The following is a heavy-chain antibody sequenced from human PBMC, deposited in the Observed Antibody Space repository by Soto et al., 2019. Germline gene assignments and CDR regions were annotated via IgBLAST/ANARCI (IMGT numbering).Heavy chain of an antibody. CDR2: VSANGQGI. CDR1: GFTFSSSA. D-gene: IGHD3-10*01. V-gene: IGHV3-23*01. Sequence: GGSLRLSCTASGFTFSSSAISWVRQAPGKGLEWVSAVSANGQGIYYADSVRGRFTISRDNSKNTVFLHMDSLSAEDTAVYYCAKDRHYPRDYFHYWGQGTLVTVSS. J-gene: IGHJ4*02. CDR3: AKDRHYPRDYFHY.